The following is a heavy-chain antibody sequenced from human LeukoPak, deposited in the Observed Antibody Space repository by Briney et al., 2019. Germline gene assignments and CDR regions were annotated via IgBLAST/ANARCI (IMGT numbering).Heavy chain of an antibody. J-gene: IGHJ4*02. CDR1: GYTLTELS. CDR2: FDPEDGET. Sequence: ASVKVSCKVSGYTLTELSMHWVRQAPRKGLEWLGGFDPEDGETIYAQQFQGRVTMTEDTSTDTAYMELSSLRSEDTAVYYCATEGRSDYVWGSYPKFDYWGQGTLVTVS. D-gene: IGHD3-16*02. V-gene: IGHV1-24*01. CDR3: ATEGRSDYVWGSYPKFDY.